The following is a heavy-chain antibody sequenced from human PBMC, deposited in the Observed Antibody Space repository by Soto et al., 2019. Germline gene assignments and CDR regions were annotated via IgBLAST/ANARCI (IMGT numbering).Heavy chain of an antibody. CDR2: VIGSYDTT. Sequence: EVQLLESGGGLVQSGGSLRLSCAASGFSFSGYAMTWVRQLPGKGLEWVSTVIGSYDTTYYADSVKGRFTISRDRSKSTLQLQMNSLTVEDTAVYYCVQGQHYYDRSGISGSFDEWVQGTLVTFSS. CDR3: VQGQHYYDRSGISGSFDE. CDR1: GFSFSGYA. J-gene: IGHJ4*02. V-gene: IGHV3-23*01. D-gene: IGHD3-22*01.